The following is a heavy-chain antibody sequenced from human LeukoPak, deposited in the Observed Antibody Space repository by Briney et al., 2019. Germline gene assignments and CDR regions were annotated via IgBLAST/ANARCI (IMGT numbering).Heavy chain of an antibody. CDR1: GFTFSSYA. Sequence: PGGSLRLSCAASGFTFSSYAMSWVRQAPGKGLEWVSAISGSGGSTYYADSVKGRFTISRDNSKNTLYLQMNSLRAEDPAVYYCASRYYDILTGYYGPLDYWGQGTLVTVSS. CDR2: ISGSGGST. D-gene: IGHD3-9*01. J-gene: IGHJ4*02. V-gene: IGHV3-23*01. CDR3: ASRYYDILTGYYGPLDY.